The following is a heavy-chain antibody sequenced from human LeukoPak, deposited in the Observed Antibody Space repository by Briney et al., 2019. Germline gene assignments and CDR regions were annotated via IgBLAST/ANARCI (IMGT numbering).Heavy chain of an antibody. J-gene: IGHJ4*02. D-gene: IGHD6-13*01. CDR1: GGSISSYY. Sequence: SETLSLTCTVSGGSISSYYWSWIRQPPGKGLEWIGYIYYSGSTNYNTSLKSRVTISVDTSKNQFSLKLSSVTAADTAVYDCARRLTAAGTDPFDYWGQGTLVTVSS. CDR3: ARRLTAAGTDPFDY. V-gene: IGHV4-59*08. CDR2: IYYSGST.